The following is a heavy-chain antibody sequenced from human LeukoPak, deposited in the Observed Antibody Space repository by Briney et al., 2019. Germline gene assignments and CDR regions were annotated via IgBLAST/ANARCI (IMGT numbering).Heavy chain of an antibody. J-gene: IGHJ4*02. CDR3: ARGHNWNLDY. Sequence: PETRSLTCAVYGEPFSGYYWSWIRQPPGKGLEWIGEINHGGSTKYTPSLTGRVTISVDTSKNQFSLKLTSVTAADTAVYYCARGHNWNLDYWGQATMVTISS. D-gene: IGHD1-20*01. CDR1: GEPFSGYY. CDR2: INHGGST. V-gene: IGHV4-34*01.